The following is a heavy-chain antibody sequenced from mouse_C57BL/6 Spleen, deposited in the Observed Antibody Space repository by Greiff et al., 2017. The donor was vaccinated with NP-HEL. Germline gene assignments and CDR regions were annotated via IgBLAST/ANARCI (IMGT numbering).Heavy chain of an antibody. CDR3: ARVLLGYYAMDY. Sequence: VQLQQPGAELVKPGASVKLSCKASGYTFTSYWMHWVKQRPGQGLEWIGMIHPNSGSTNYNEKFKSKATLTVDKSSSTAYMQLSSLTSEDSAVYYCARVLLGYYAMDYWGQGTSVTVSS. D-gene: IGHD4-1*01. CDR2: IHPNSGST. V-gene: IGHV1-64*01. CDR1: GYTFTSYW. J-gene: IGHJ4*01.